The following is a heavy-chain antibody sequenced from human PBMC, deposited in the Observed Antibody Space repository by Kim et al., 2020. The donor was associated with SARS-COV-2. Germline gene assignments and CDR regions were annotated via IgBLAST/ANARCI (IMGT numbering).Heavy chain of an antibody. J-gene: IGHJ5*02. CDR3: ATTSVVIKSHWFDP. D-gene: IGHD3-22*01. V-gene: IGHV1-24*01. CDR1: GYTLTELS. Sequence: ASVKVSCKVSGYTLTELSMHLVRQAPGKGLEWMGSFDPEDGETIYAQKFQGRVTMTEDTSTDTAYMELSSLRSEDTAVYYCATTSVVIKSHWFDPWGQGTLVTVSS. CDR2: FDPEDGET.